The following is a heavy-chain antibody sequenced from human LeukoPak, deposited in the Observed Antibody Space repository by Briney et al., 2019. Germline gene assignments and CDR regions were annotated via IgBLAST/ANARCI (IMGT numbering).Heavy chain of an antibody. CDR3: ARGGITMVRGNNWFDP. CDR2: IYYSGST. Sequence: SETLSLTCTVSGGSISSGGYYWSWIRQHPGKGLEWIGYIYYSGSTYYNPSLKSRVTISVDTSKNQFSLKLSSVTAADTAVYYCARGGITMVRGNNWFDPWGQGTLVTVSS. V-gene: IGHV4-31*03. D-gene: IGHD3-10*01. CDR1: GGSISSGGYY. J-gene: IGHJ5*02.